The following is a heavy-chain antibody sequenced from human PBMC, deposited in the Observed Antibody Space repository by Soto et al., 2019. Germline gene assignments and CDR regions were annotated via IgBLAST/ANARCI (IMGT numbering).Heavy chain of an antibody. CDR1: GFIFSEAW. D-gene: IGHD2-8*01. Sequence: PGGSLRLSCAASGFIFSEAWINWVRQAPGKGLEWVGRIKRKSDGETTDYAAPVKGRFIISRDDSKKTLYLQMNSLKVEDTAVYYCSRLYRLDPWGQGTLVTAPQ. J-gene: IGHJ5*02. CDR3: SRLYRLDP. CDR2: IKRKSDGETT. V-gene: IGHV3-15*07.